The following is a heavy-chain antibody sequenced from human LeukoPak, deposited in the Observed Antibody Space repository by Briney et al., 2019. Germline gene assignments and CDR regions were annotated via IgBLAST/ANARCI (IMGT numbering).Heavy chain of an antibody. CDR1: GFTFSAYA. D-gene: IGHD1-1*01. CDR3: VKITSVTGGDC. V-gene: IGHV3-64D*09. J-gene: IGHJ4*02. CDR2: ISNNGGSS. Sequence: AGSLRLSCSASGFTFSAYARYWVRQAPGKGLEYVSGISNNGGSSFYADSVKGRFTISRDNSKNTLYLQMSSLRAEDTAVYYCVKITSVTGGDCWGQGTRLTVSS.